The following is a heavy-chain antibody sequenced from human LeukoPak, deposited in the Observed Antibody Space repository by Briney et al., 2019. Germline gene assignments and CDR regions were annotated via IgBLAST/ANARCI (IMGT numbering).Heavy chain of an antibody. Sequence: SETLSLTCTVSGGSVSSATYYWSWIRQPPGKGLEWIGDIYYSGRTKYNPSLKSRVTISMDTSKNQFSLKLSSVTTADTAVYYCARDRGNYYDSSGAFDIWGQGTMVTVSS. D-gene: IGHD3-22*01. V-gene: IGHV4-61*01. CDR2: IYYSGRT. CDR1: GGSVSSATYY. J-gene: IGHJ3*02. CDR3: ARDRGNYYDSSGAFDI.